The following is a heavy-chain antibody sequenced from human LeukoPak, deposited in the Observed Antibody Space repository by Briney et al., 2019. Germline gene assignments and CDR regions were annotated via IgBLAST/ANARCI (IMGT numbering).Heavy chain of an antibody. CDR2: IYTSGST. D-gene: IGHD6-13*01. CDR3: ARDAPGIAAAGVY. J-gene: IGHJ4*02. Sequence: SETLSLTCTVSGGSISSYYWSWIRQPAGKGLEWIGRIYTSGSTNYNPSLKSRVTMSVDRSKTHFSLELSSVTAADTAVYYCARDAPGIAAAGVYWGQGTLVTVSS. CDR1: GGSISSYY. V-gene: IGHV4-4*07.